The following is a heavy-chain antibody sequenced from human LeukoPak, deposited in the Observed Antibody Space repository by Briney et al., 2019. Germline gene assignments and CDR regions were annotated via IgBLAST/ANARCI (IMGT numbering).Heavy chain of an antibody. CDR1: GYTLTELS. J-gene: IGHJ3*02. D-gene: IGHD2-15*01. V-gene: IGHV1-24*01. CDR3: ATKVVDPTAFDI. CDR2: FDPEDGET. Sequence: ASVKVSCKVSGYTLTELSMHWVRQAPGKGLEWMGGFDPEDGETIYAQKFQGRVTMTEDTSTDTAYMELSSLRSEDTAVYYCATKVVDPTAFDIWGQGTMVTVSS.